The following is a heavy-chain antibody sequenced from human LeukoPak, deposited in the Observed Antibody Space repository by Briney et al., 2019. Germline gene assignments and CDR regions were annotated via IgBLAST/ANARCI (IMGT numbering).Heavy chain of an antibody. CDR3: ARSRGYSNYGFDY. D-gene: IGHD4-11*01. CDR1: GGSISSYY. Sequence: SETLSLTYTVSGGSISSYYWSWIRQPPGKGLEWIGYIYYSGSTNYNPSLKSRVTISVDTSKNQFSLKLSSVTAADTAVYYCARSRGYSNYGFDYWGQGALVTVSS. J-gene: IGHJ4*02. V-gene: IGHV4-59*01. CDR2: IYYSGST.